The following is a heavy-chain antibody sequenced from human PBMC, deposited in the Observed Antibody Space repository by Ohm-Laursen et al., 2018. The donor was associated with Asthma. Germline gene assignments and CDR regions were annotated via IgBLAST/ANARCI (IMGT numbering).Heavy chain of an antibody. Sequence: SLRLSCAASGFTFSDYYMSWIRQAPGKGPEWVAYIVSSGTTTHYADSVKGRFTISRDNTKNSVFLDMNSLRAEDTAVYYCARETATGSQNIHYYDLDVWGQGTTVIVSS. CDR1: GFTFSDYY. J-gene: IGHJ6*02. D-gene: IGHD2-15*01. V-gene: IGHV3-11*01. CDR3: ARETATGSQNIHYYDLDV. CDR2: IVSSGTTT.